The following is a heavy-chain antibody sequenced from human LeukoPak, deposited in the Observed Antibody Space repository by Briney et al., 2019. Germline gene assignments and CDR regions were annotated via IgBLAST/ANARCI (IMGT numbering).Heavy chain of an antibody. CDR1: GGSFSGYY. CDR3: ARGSRLGVVERDAFDI. CDR2: INHSGST. J-gene: IGHJ3*02. Sequence: SETLSLSCAVYGGSFSGYYWSWIRQPPGKGLEWIGEINHSGSTNYNPSLKSRVTISVDTSKNQFSLKLSSVTAEDTAVYYCARGSRLGVVERDAFDIWGQGTMVTVSS. D-gene: IGHD3-3*01. V-gene: IGHV4-34*01.